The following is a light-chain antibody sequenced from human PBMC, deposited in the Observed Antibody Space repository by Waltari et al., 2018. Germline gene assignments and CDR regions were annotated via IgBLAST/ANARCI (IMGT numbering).Light chain of an antibody. CDR1: QSISDH. V-gene: IGKV1-39*01. Sequence: DIRMTQSPSSLSLSVGDRVTITCRASQSISDHLNWYQQKPGEAPKLLIYVASNLESGFPSRFSGSGSGTDFTLTINSLQPGDFATYYCQQSFRTPYTFGQGTKLEVK. J-gene: IGKJ2*01. CDR3: QQSFRTPYT. CDR2: VAS.